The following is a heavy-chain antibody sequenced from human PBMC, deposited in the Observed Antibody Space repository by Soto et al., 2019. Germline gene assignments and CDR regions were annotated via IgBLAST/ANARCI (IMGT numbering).Heavy chain of an antibody. V-gene: IGHV3-23*01. J-gene: IGHJ2*01. CDR1: GFPSSTYA. CDR2: ISESGHHT. Sequence: GGSLRLSCAASGFPSSTYALNWVRQAPGKGPEWVSTISESGHHTHYADSVKGRFTTSRDKSKNTLSLQMNSLRVDDTAIYYCTKSDGCGGGACYTGTYYYFDVWGRGTLVTVSS. D-gene: IGHD3-16*02. CDR3: TKSDGCGGGACYTGTYYYFDV.